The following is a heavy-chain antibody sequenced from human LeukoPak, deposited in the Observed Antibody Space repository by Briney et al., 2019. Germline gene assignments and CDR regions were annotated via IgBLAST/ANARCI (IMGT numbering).Heavy chain of an antibody. Sequence: ASVKVSRKASGYSFTGYYIHWVRQAPGQGLEWMGWINPNSGDTNYAQKFQGRVTLTRDTSIRTVYMELSRLEFDDSAVFYCARDVVCTVTTSAFDIWGQGTMVTVSS. D-gene: IGHD4-17*01. CDR2: INPNSGDT. V-gene: IGHV1-2*02. CDR1: GYSFTGYY. J-gene: IGHJ3*02. CDR3: ARDVVCTVTTSAFDI.